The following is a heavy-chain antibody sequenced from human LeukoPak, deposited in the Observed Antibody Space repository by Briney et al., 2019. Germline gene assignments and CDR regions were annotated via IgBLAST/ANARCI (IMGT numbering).Heavy chain of an antibody. CDR2: ISDDGSNK. Sequence: GGSLRLSCAASGFTFSSYGMHWVRQAPGKGLEWVAVISDDGSNKYYADSVKGRFTISRDNSKNTLYLQMNSLRAEDTAVYYCAKVLCGDDCYWGDYFDYWGQGTLVTVSS. CDR3: AKVLCGDDCYWGDYFDY. CDR1: GFTFSSYG. V-gene: IGHV3-30*18. D-gene: IGHD2-21*02. J-gene: IGHJ4*02.